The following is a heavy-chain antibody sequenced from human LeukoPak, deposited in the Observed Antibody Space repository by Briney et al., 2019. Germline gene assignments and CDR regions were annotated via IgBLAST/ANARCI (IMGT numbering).Heavy chain of an antibody. V-gene: IGHV3-73*01. D-gene: IGHD3-10*01. CDR1: GFTFSGPA. CDR3: TRRGGEIGFDY. J-gene: IGHJ4*02. CDR2: IRSKANSYAT. Sequence: GGSLRLSCAASGFTFSGPAMHWVRQASGKGLEWVGRIRSKANSYATAYAASVKGRFTISRDDSKNTAYLQMNSLKTEDTAVYYCTRRGGEIGFDYWGQGTLVTVSS.